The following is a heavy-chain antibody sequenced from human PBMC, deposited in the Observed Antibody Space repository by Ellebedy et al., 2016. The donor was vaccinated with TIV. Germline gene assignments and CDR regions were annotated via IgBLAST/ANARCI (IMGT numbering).Heavy chain of an antibody. CDR2: ISGGSSTI. V-gene: IGHV3-48*02. J-gene: IGHJ4*02. D-gene: IGHD5/OR15-5a*01. CDR3: ARSLGRRNYFDY. CDR1: GFTFSTYN. Sequence: PGGSLRLSCAASGFTFSTYNMNWVRQAPGKGLEWFSYISGGSSTIDYEDSVKGRFTISRDNANKSLYLQMNRLRDEDTAVYYCARSLGRRNYFDYWGQGTLVTVSS.